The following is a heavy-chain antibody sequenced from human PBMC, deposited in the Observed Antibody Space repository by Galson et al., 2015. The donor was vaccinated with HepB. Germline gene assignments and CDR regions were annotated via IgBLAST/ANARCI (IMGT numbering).Heavy chain of an antibody. D-gene: IGHD3-16*01. Sequence: SLRLSCAASGFTISPYSINWVRQSPGRGLEWVSYISSSGSSIYYGDSVKGRFTISRDNARNSLYLQMNSLRAEDTAVYYCARGEKRQQLIRRYYPGLDVWGQGTTVTVSS. CDR3: ARGEKRQQLIRRYYPGLDV. V-gene: IGHV3-21*05. J-gene: IGHJ6*02. CDR1: GFTISPYS. CDR2: ISSSGSSI.